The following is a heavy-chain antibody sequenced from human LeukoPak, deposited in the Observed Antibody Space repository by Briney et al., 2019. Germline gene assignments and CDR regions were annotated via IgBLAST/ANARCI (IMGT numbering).Heavy chain of an antibody. CDR3: ARDRGSSGWYGRTFDI. V-gene: IGHV1-2*02. CDR2: INPNSGGT. CDR1: GYTFTGYY. D-gene: IGHD6-19*01. J-gene: IGHJ3*02. Sequence: ASVKVSCKASGYTFTGYYMHWVRQAPGQGLEWMGWINPNSGGTNYAQKFQGRVTMTRDTSISTAYMELSRLRSDDTAVYYCARDRGSSGWYGRTFDIWGQGTIVTVSS.